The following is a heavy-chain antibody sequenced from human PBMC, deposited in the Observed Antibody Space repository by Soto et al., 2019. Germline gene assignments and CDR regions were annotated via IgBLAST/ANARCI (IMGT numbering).Heavy chain of an antibody. V-gene: IGHV1-18*01. Sequence: QVQLVQSGAEVKKPGASVKVSCKASGYTFTSYGISWVRQAPGQGLEWMGWISAYNGNTNYAQKLQGRVTMTTEPSTSTAYMELRSLRSDDTAVYYCATEILGYCSGGSCYLCYWGQGTLVTVSS. J-gene: IGHJ4*02. CDR3: ATEILGYCSGGSCYLCY. CDR1: GYTFTSYG. D-gene: IGHD2-15*01. CDR2: ISAYNGNT.